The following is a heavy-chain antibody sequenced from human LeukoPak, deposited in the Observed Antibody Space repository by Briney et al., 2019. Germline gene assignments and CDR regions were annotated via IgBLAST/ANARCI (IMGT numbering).Heavy chain of an antibody. CDR2: IAHDGTT. D-gene: IGHD1-26*01. V-gene: IGHV4-4*02. J-gene: IGHJ4*02. CDR3: TREDRPYCPFAY. Sequence: SETLSLTCGVSGGSIDITNYWTWVRQAPGKGLEWIGEIAHDGTTNYNPSLRSRVAMSFDRANNQFSLRLTSVTAADTAVYYCTREDRPYCPFAYWGQGVLVTVSS. CDR1: GGSIDITNY.